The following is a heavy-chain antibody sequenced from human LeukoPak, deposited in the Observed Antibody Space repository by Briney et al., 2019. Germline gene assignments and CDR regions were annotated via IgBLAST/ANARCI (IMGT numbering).Heavy chain of an antibody. V-gene: IGHV3-30*04. CDR2: ISYDGSDK. Sequence: PGGSLRLSCVASGLAFSSYSMHWVRQAPGKELEWVGVISYDGSDKYYTDSVKGRFTISRDNSKNTVYLQMNSLRADDTAVYYCARDFTPEWFDIHWGQGALVTVS. CDR1: GLAFSSYS. D-gene: IGHD3-3*01. CDR3: ARDFTPEWFDIH. J-gene: IGHJ4*02.